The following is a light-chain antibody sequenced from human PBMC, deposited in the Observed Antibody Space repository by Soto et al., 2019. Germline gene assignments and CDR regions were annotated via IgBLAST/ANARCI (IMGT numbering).Light chain of an antibody. V-gene: IGLV2-14*01. Sequence: TDPFSVAGSRGLSIIISCIGTSSDVGGYNYVSWYQQHPGKAPKLMIYDVTNRPSGVSNRFSGSKSGNTASLTIAGLQAEDEADYYCFSYTISSTYVFGTGTKVTVL. J-gene: IGLJ1*01. CDR3: FSYTISSTYV. CDR2: DVT. CDR1: SSDVGGYNY.